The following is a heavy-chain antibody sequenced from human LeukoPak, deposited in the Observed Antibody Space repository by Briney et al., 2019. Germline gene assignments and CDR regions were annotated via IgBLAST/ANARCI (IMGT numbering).Heavy chain of an antibody. CDR2: ISSDSTYI. Sequence: KSGGSLRLSCAASGFTFSSYSMNWVRQAPGKGLECVSSISSDSTYIDYADSVKGRFTISRDNAKNSLYLQMNSLRAEDTAVYYCASHHCSSSSCFDYWGQGTLVTVSS. CDR1: GFTFSSYS. CDR3: ASHHCSSSSCFDY. J-gene: IGHJ4*02. D-gene: IGHD2-15*01. V-gene: IGHV3-21*01.